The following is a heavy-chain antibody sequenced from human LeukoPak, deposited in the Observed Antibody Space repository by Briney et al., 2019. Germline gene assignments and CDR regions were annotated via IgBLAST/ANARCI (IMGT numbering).Heavy chain of an antibody. CDR1: GFTYSNYA. CDR3: ARDRQWLIGEVDY. Sequence: SGGSLRLSCAASGFTYSNYAMNWVRQAPGKGLEWVSSISSSSSYMYYADSVKGRFTISRDNSKNTLYLQMNSLRAEDTAVYYCARDRQWLIGEVDYWGQGTLVTVSS. CDR2: ISSSSSYM. J-gene: IGHJ4*02. V-gene: IGHV3-21*01. D-gene: IGHD6-19*01.